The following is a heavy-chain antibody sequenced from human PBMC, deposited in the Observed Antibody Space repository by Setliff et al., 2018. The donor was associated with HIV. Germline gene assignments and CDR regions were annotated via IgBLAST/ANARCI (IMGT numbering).Heavy chain of an antibody. CDR3: AKDTPQGAAIDL. D-gene: IGHD3-16*01. J-gene: IGHJ4*02. CDR2: IRPDGIYK. Sequence: GFTLDTYGVHWVRQAPGKGLDWLAFIRPDGIYKYYADSVQGRFTISRDNSKITLYLQINSLRPDDTAIYYWAKDTPQGAAIDLWGQGTLVTV. V-gene: IGHV3-30*02. CDR1: GFTLDTYG.